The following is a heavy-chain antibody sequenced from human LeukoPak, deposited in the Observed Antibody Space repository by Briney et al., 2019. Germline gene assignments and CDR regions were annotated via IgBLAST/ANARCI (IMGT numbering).Heavy chain of an antibody. CDR1: GFSFSRYW. Sequence: GGSLRLSCEASGFSFSRYWMSWVRQAPGKGLEWVANINQDGSEKYYVDSVKGRFTISRDNAKNSLYLEMNSLRAEDTAVYYCARDRALVSMVRGVMGYFYYYMDVWGKGTTVTISS. D-gene: IGHD3-10*01. J-gene: IGHJ6*03. V-gene: IGHV3-7*01. CDR2: INQDGSEK. CDR3: ARDRALVSMVRGVMGYFYYYMDV.